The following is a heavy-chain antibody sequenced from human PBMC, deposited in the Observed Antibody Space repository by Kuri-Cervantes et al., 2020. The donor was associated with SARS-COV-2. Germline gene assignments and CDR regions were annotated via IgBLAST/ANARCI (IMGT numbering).Heavy chain of an antibody. CDR1: GFTVNNNY. D-gene: IGHD2-2*01. CDR3: ARVSCSNTSCYADY. V-gene: IGHV3-53*01. J-gene: IGHJ4*02. Sequence: GESLKISCAASGFTVNNNYMSWVRQTPGKGLEWVSVLYSGGTAYYADSVKGRFTSSRDNAKNSLYLQMNSLRAEDTALYYCARVSCSNTSCYADYWGQGTLVTVSS. CDR2: LYSGGTA.